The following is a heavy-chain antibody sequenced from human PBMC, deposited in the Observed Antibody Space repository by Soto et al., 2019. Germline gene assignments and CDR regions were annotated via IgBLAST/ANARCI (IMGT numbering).Heavy chain of an antibody. CDR1: RGSIRSSSYY. J-gene: IGHJ3*02. V-gene: IGHV4-39*01. CDR2: ISQSGGT. Sequence: PSETLSLTCTVSRGSIRSSSYYWGWIRQPPGKGLEWIGSISQSGGTYYNPSLNSRLTMSVDTSKNQFSLRLTSVTAADTAVYFCARHDFYSGYSDALDIWGQGTMVTVSS. CDR3: ARHDFYSGYSDALDI. D-gene: IGHD3-10*01.